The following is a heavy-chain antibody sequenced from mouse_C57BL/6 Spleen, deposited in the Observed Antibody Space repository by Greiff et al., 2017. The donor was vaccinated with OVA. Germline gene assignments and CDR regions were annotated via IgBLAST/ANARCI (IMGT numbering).Heavy chain of an antibody. CDR2: INPGSGGT. CDR1: GYAFTNYL. D-gene: IGHD2-3*01. V-gene: IGHV1-54*01. Sequence: VQLQQSGAELVRPGTSVKVSCKASGYAFTNYLIEWVKQRPGQGLEWIGVINPGSGGTNYNEKFKGKATLTADKSSSTAYMQLSSLTSEDSAVYFCARYEAWFAYWGQGTLVTVSA. J-gene: IGHJ3*01. CDR3: ARYEAWFAY.